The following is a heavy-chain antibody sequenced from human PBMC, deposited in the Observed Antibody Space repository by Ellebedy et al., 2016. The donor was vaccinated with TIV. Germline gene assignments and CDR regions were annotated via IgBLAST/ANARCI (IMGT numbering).Heavy chain of an antibody. CDR2: IKQDESEK. J-gene: IGHJ4*02. D-gene: IGHD6-19*01. CDR1: GFTFSNYW. Sequence: GGSLRLSCAASGFTFSNYWMSWVRQAPGKGLEWVANIKQDESEKYYVDSVKDRFSISRDNTKKSLHLQMNSLRDEDTAVYYCARDQWLGRAYYFDSWGQGTLVTVS. V-gene: IGHV3-7*01. CDR3: ARDQWLGRAYYFDS.